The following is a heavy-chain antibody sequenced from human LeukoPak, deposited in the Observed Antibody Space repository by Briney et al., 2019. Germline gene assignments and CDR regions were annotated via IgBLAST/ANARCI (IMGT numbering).Heavy chain of an antibody. D-gene: IGHD3-22*01. CDR2: ISSSSSYI. CDR1: GFTFSSYS. CDR3: ARDPSYDSSGYSPDAFDI. J-gene: IGHJ3*02. V-gene: IGHV3-21*01. Sequence: GGSLRLSCAASGFTFSSYSMNWVRQTPGEGLEWVSSISSSSSYIYYADSVKGRFTISRDNAKNSLYLQMNSLRAEDTAVYYCARDPSYDSSGYSPDAFDIWGQGTMVTVSS.